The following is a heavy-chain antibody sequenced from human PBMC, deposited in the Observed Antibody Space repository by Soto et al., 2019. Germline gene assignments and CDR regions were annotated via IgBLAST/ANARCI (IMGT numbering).Heavy chain of an antibody. Sequence: GASVKVSCKASGYTFTGYYMRWVRKAPGKGLEWMGWIDPNSGGTNYAQKFQGWVTMTRDTSISTAYMELSRLRSDDTAVYYCARGRAPTKSSSGSYWFDYWGQGTLVTVSS. CDR1: GYTFTGYY. V-gene: IGHV1-2*04. CDR3: ARGRAPTKSSSGSYWFDY. J-gene: IGHJ4*02. CDR2: IDPNSGGT. D-gene: IGHD3-10*01.